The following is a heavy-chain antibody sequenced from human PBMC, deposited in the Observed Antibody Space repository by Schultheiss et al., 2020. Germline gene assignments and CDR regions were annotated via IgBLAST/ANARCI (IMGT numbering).Heavy chain of an antibody. D-gene: IGHD5-12*01. J-gene: IGHJ6*03. Sequence: GGSLRLSCAASGFTFSSYSMNWVRQAPGKGLEWVAVISYDGSNKYYADSVKGRFTISRDNSKNTLYLQMNSLRAEDTAVYYCARPPRGYSGYDPPVGYYYYMDVWGKGTTVTVSS. V-gene: IGHV3-30*03. CDR3: ARPPRGYSGYDPPVGYYYYMDV. CDR1: GFTFSSYS. CDR2: ISYDGSNK.